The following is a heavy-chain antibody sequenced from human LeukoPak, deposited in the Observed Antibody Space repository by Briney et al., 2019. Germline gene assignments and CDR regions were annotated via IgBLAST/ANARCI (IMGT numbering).Heavy chain of an antibody. J-gene: IGHJ6*03. V-gene: IGHV4-30-4*08. CDR3: ARTVLRFLEWLPPRPYYYYMDV. Sequence: SQTLSLTCTVSGGSISSGDYYWSWIRQPPGKGLEWIGYIYYSGSTYYNPSLKSRVTISVDASKNQFSLKLSSVTAADTAVYYCARTVLRFLEWLPPRPYYYYMDVWGKGTTVTVSS. D-gene: IGHD3-3*01. CDR2: IYYSGST. CDR1: GGSISSGDYY.